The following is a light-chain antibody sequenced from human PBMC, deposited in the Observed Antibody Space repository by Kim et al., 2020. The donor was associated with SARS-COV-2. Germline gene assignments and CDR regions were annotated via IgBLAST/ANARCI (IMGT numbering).Light chain of an antibody. J-gene: IGKJ1*01. V-gene: IGKV1-5*01. CDR1: QSVNTW. CDR3: QQYNAYSSWT. CDR2: DAS. Sequence: DIQMTQSPSTLSASVGDRVTITCRASQSVNTWLARYQQKPGKAPKLLIYDASTLESGVPPRFSGSGSGTEFTLTISSLQPDDFATYYCQQYNAYSSWTFGQGTKVDIK.